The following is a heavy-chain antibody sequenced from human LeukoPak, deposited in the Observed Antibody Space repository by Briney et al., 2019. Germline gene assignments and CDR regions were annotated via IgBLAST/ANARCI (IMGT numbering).Heavy chain of an antibody. CDR1: GGSISGYY. V-gene: IGHV4-4*07. CDR3: ARATSSYFYYMDV. D-gene: IGHD5-12*01. Sequence: SETLSLTCTVSGGSISGYYWSWIQQPAGKGLEWIGRIYTSGSTNYNPSLKSRVTMSVDTSKNQFSLKLSSVTAADTAVYYCARATSSYFYYMDVWGKGTTVTISS. CDR2: IYTSGST. J-gene: IGHJ6*03.